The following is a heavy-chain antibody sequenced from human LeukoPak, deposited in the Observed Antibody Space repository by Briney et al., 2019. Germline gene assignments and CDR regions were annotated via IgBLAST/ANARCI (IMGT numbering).Heavy chain of an antibody. D-gene: IGHD1-7*01. Sequence: PSETLSLTCTVSGGSISSYYWSWIRKPAGKGLEWIGRIYTSGSTNYNPSLKSRVTMSVDTSKNQFSLKLSSVTAADTAVYYCARGSGTTSDYYYMDVCGKGTTVTVSS. V-gene: IGHV4-4*07. CDR1: GGSISSYY. CDR3: ARGSGTTSDYYYMDV. J-gene: IGHJ6*03. CDR2: IYTSGST.